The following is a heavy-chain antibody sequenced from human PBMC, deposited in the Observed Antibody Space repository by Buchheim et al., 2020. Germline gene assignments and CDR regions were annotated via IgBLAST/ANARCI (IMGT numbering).Heavy chain of an antibody. CDR1: GGSFSGYY. D-gene: IGHD6-6*01. CDR3: ARGYSSSSNYFDY. Sequence: QVQLQQWGAGLLKPSETLSLTCAVYGGSFSGYYWSWIRQPPGKGLEWIGEINHSGSINYNPSLKSRVTISVDTSKNQFSLKLSSVTAADTAVYYCARGYSSSSNYFDYWGQGTL. CDR2: INHSGSI. V-gene: IGHV4-34*01. J-gene: IGHJ4*02.